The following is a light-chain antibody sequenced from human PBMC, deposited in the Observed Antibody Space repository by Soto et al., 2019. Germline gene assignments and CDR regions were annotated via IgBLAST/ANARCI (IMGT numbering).Light chain of an antibody. V-gene: IGKV3-11*01. Sequence: DIVLTQSPGTLSLSPGERATLSCRASQSVSSYLAWYQQKPGQAPRLLIYDASNRATGIPARFSGSGSGTDFTLTISSLEPEDFAVYYCQQRSNCPPWTFGQGTKVDIK. CDR3: QQRSNCPPWT. CDR1: QSVSSY. CDR2: DAS. J-gene: IGKJ1*01.